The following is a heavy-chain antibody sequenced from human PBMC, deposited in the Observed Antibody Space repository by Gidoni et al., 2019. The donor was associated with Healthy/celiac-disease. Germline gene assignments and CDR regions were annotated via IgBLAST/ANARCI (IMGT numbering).Heavy chain of an antibody. CDR2: ITGSRDGST. D-gene: IGHD3-9*01. CDR3: AKVLFGDILTGWQDAFDI. V-gene: IGHV3-23*01. CDR1: RFSFRGYA. Sequence: VQLLASGGGLVQPGGFLRLSCPSSRFSFRGYAMNWVCQVPGKGLEWVSTITGSRDGSTFYANSVRGRFTISRDNSKNTLYLQRNSLRAEDTAVYYCAKVLFGDILTGWQDAFDIWGQGTMVTVSS. J-gene: IGHJ3*02.